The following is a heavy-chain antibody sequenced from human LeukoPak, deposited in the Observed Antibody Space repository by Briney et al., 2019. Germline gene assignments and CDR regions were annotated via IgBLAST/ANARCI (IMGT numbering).Heavy chain of an antibody. CDR2: GYYSGST. Sequence: PSETLSLTCTVSGGSISSSTYYWGWIRQPPGKGLEWIGSGYYSGSTSYNPSLKSRVTISVATSKNQFSLKLSSVTAADTAVYYCARHRSVAGQDYFDYWGQGTLVTVSS. J-gene: IGHJ4*02. D-gene: IGHD6-19*01. CDR3: ARHRSVAGQDYFDY. V-gene: IGHV4-39*01. CDR1: GGSISSSTYY.